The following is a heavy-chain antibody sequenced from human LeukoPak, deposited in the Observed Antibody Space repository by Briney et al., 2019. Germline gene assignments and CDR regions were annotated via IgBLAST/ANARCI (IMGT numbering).Heavy chain of an antibody. D-gene: IGHD2-2*01. CDR1: GYTFTSYG. Sequence: ASVKVSCKASGYTFTSYGICWGRHGPGHGLEWMGLVSAYNGKTNYAHKLQGRVTMTTDTSTSTAYTQLRRLRPDATAVSYCARHRGGLWSSTSSNWFDPWGQGTLVTVSS. J-gene: IGHJ5*02. V-gene: IGHV1-18*01. CDR3: ARHRGGLWSSTSSNWFDP. CDR2: VSAYNGKT.